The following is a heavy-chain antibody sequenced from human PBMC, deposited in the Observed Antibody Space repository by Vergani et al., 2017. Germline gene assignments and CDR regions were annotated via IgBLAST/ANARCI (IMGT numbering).Heavy chain of an antibody. CDR1: GFTFDDYA. Sequence: EVQLVESGGGLVQPGRSLRLSCAASGFTFDDYAMHWVRQAPGKGLEWVSGISWNSGSIGYADSVKGRFTISRDNAKNSLYLQMNSLRAEDTAVYYCARDRRVVGSYYFDYWGQGTLVTVSS. J-gene: IGHJ4*02. D-gene: IGHD1-26*01. V-gene: IGHV3-9*01. CDR2: ISWNSGSI. CDR3: ARDRRVVGSYYFDY.